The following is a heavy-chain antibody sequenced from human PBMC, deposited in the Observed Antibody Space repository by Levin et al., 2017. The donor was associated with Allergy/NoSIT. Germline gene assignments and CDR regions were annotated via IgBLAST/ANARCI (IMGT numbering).Heavy chain of an antibody. CDR3: ATDLFTWGPPKDY. J-gene: IGHJ4*02. D-gene: IGHD3-16*01. CDR1: GFTFSNFY. CDR2: VSPDGSST. Sequence: HGESLKISCAASGFTFSNFYLHWVRQAPGKGLVWVSRVSPDGSSTNYADSVKGRFTISRDNAKNTLYLQMNSLRADDTAIYYCATDLFTWGPPKDYWGQGTLVTVSS. V-gene: IGHV3-74*01.